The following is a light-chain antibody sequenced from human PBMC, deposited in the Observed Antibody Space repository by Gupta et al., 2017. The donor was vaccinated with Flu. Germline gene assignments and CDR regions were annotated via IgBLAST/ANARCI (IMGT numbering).Light chain of an antibody. Sequence: QSVLTQPPSASGTPGQRVTISCSGSSSNIGSNTVNWYQQLPGTPPKLLIISNNQRPSGVPDRFSGSKSGTSASLAISGLQSEDEADYYCAAWDDSLNGWVFGGGTKLTVL. CDR1: SSNIGSNT. CDR2: SNN. V-gene: IGLV1-44*01. J-gene: IGLJ3*02. CDR3: AAWDDSLNGWV.